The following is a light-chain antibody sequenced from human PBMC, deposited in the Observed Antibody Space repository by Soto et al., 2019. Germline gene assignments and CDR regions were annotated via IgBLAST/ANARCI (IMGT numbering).Light chain of an antibody. CDR3: QQYKSYWT. CDR1: QTINAW. J-gene: IGKJ1*01. V-gene: IGKV1-5*01. Sequence: DIQMPQSPSTISGSVLYRFHITVRASQTINAWLAWYQQKPGKAPKLLISDASSLETGVPSRFSGSGSGTEFTLTINSLQPDDFATYYCQQYKSYWTCGKGTKVDIK. CDR2: DAS.